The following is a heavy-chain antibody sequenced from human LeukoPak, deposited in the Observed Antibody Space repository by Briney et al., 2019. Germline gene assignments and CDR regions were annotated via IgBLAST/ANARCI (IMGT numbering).Heavy chain of an antibody. CDR2: IYYSGST. CDR1: GGSIRSGDYY. J-gene: IGHJ3*02. CDR3: VRGARITGGAFDI. V-gene: IGHV4-30-4*08. Sequence: TLSLTCTVSGGSIRSGDYYWSWIRQPPGKGLEWIGYIYYSGSTYYNPSLKSRVTILADTSRNQVSLNMNSVTAADTAVYFCVRGARITGGAFDIWGQGKMVTVSS. D-gene: IGHD2-8*02.